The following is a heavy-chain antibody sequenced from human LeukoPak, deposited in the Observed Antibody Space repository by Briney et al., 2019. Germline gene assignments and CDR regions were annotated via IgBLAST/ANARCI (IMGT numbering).Heavy chain of an antibody. CDR1: EGTFSSYA. CDR3: ARDRRGAYYDSSGYLDY. J-gene: IGHJ4*02. CDR2: IIPIFGTA. D-gene: IGHD3-22*01. Sequence: GASVKVSCKASEGTFSSYAISWVRQAPGQGLEWMGGIIPIFGTANYAQKFQGRVTITADESTSTAYMELSSLRSEDTAVYYCARDRRGAYYDSSGYLDYWGQETLVTVSS. V-gene: IGHV1-69*13.